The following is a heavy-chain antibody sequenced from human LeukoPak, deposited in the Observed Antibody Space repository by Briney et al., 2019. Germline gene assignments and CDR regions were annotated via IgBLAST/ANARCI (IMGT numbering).Heavy chain of an antibody. Sequence: SETLSLTCTVSGYSISSGYYWGWIRQPPGKGLEWIGSIYRSGSTYYNPSLKSRVTISVDTSKNQFSLKLSSVTAADTAVYYCARVEPAIVVVPAAIDYWGQGTLVTVSS. CDR1: GYSISSGYY. D-gene: IGHD2-2*01. V-gene: IGHV4-38-2*02. CDR3: ARVEPAIVVVPAAIDY. CDR2: IYRSGST. J-gene: IGHJ4*02.